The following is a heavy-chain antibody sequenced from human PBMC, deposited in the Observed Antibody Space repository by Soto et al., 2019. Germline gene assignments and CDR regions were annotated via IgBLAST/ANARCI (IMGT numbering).Heavy chain of an antibody. CDR1: GGSISSGGYY. V-gene: IGHV4-31*03. D-gene: IGHD5-18*01. CDR3: ARGLPVGVVEVDTGMAPPDY. Sequence: SETLSLTCTVSGGSISSGGYYWSWIRQHPGKGLEWIGYIYYSGSTYYNPSLKSRVTISVDTSKNQFSLKLSSVTAADTAVYYCARGLPVGVVEVDTGMAPPDYLGQGTRVTVAS. CDR2: IYYSGST. J-gene: IGHJ4*02.